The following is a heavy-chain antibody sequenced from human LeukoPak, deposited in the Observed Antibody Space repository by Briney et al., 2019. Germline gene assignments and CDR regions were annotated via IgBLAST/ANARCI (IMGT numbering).Heavy chain of an antibody. CDR3: ARDHIPLGVVTTDSYMDV. CDR2: ISSSSSTT. J-gene: IGHJ6*03. V-gene: IGHV3-48*04. D-gene: IGHD3-22*01. Sequence: PGGSLRLSCAASGFTFSSYSMNWVRQAPGKGLEWVSYISSSSSTTYYADSVKGRFTISRDNAKNSLYLQTNSLRAEDTAVYYCARDHIPLGVVTTDSYMDVWGKGTTVTVSS. CDR1: GFTFSSYS.